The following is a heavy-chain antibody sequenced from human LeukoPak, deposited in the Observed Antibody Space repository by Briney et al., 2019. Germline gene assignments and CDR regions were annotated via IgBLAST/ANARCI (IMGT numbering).Heavy chain of an antibody. D-gene: IGHD6-13*01. J-gene: IGHJ5*02. CDR3: ARVIVAAGANWFDP. V-gene: IGHV1-18*04. Sequence: ALVKVSCKASGYTFTSYYMHWVRQAPGQGLEWMGWISAYNGNTNYAQNLQGRVTMTTDTSTSTAYMELRSLRSDDTALYYCARVIVAAGANWFDPWGQGTLVTVSS. CDR1: GYTFTSYY. CDR2: ISAYNGNT.